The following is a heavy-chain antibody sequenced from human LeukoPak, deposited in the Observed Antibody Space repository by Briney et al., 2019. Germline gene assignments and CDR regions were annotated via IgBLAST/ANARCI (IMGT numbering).Heavy chain of an antibody. V-gene: IGHV4-39*07. CDR1: GFSLSTSGVS. CDR2: INHSGST. CDR3: ARLRYSSSWRPLDY. J-gene: IGHJ4*02. Sequence: SGPTLVKPTQTLTLTCTFSGFSLSTSGVSVGWIRQPPGKGLEWIGEINHSGSTNYNPSLKSRVTISVDTSKNQFSLKLSSVTAADTAVYYCARLRYSSSWRPLDYWGQGTLVTVSS. D-gene: IGHD6-13*01.